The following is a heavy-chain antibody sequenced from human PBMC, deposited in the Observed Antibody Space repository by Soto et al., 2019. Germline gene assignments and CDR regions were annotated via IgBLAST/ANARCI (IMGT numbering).Heavy chain of an antibody. CDR2: VHYSGTT. Sequence: SQTLSLTCTVSGGSIIAYYWNWMRQHPGKGLEWIRYVHYSGTTYYNPSLKCRITISVDTSRNQFPLKLSSVTAADTAVYFCARDASTNWHCFDSWGQGILVTVSS. CDR1: GGSIIAYY. CDR3: ARDASTNWHCFDS. D-gene: IGHD1-1*01. J-gene: IGHJ4*02. V-gene: IGHV4-31*03.